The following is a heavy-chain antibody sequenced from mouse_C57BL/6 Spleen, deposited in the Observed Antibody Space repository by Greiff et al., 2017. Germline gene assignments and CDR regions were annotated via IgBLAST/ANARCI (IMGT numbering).Heavy chain of an antibody. J-gene: IGHJ4*01. CDR2: ISYDGSN. CDR1: GYSITSGYY. V-gene: IGHV3-6*01. D-gene: IGHD1-1*01. Sequence: EVQLQESGPGLVKPSQSLSLTCSVTGYSITSGYYWNWIRQFPGNKLEWMGYISYDGSNNYNPSLKNRISITRDTSKNQFFLKLNSVTTEDTATYYCARIGYYGGAMDYWGQGTSVTVSS. CDR3: ARIGYYGGAMDY.